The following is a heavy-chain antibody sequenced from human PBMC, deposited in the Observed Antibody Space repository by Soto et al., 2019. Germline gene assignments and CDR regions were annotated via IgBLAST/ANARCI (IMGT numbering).Heavy chain of an antibody. CDR1: GYTFTSYD. J-gene: IGHJ4*02. D-gene: IGHD3-3*01. Sequence: ASVKVSCKASGYTFTSYDINWVRQATGQGLEWMGWMNPNSGNTGYAQKFQGRVTMTRDTSISTAYMELSSLRSEDTAVYYCARGRITIFGVVYFDYWGQGTLVTVSS. V-gene: IGHV1-8*01. CDR3: ARGRITIFGVVYFDY. CDR2: MNPNSGNT.